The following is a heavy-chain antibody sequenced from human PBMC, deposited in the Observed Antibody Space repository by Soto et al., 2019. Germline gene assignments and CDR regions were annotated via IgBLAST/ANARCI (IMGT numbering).Heavy chain of an antibody. D-gene: IGHD2-2*01. Sequence: EVQLLESGGGLVQPGGSLRLSCAASGFTFSSYAMTWVRQAPGKGLEWVSGISGSGGSTYSADSVKGRFTISRDNSKNTLYLQMNSLRAEDTAVYYCAKDLKYQLLSFDYWGQGTLVTVSS. CDR2: ISGSGGST. J-gene: IGHJ4*02. CDR3: AKDLKYQLLSFDY. CDR1: GFTFSSYA. V-gene: IGHV3-23*01.